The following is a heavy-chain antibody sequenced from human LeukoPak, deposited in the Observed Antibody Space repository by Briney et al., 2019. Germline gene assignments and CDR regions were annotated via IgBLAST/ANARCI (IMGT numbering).Heavy chain of an antibody. CDR2: ISYDGSNK. J-gene: IGHJ6*03. CDR3: AREGNNYYYYMDV. CDR1: GFTFSSYA. Sequence: PGGSLRLSCAASGFTFSSYAMHWVRQAPGKGLEWVAVISYDGSNKYYADSVKGRFTISRDNSKNTLYLQMNSLRPEDTAVYYCAREGNNYYYYMDVWGKGTTVTVSS. V-gene: IGHV3-30*04.